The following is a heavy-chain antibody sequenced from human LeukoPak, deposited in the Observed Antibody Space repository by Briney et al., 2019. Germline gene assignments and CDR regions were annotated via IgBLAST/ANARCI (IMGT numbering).Heavy chain of an antibody. CDR3: AELGITKIGGV. Sequence: PGGSLRLSCAASGFTFSSYSMNWVRQAPGKGLEWVSYISSSGSTIYYADSVKGRFTISRDNAKNSLYLQMNSLRAEDTAVYYCAELGITKIGGVWGKGTTVTISS. CDR1: GFTFSSYS. D-gene: IGHD3-10*02. V-gene: IGHV3-48*04. CDR2: ISSSGSTI. J-gene: IGHJ6*04.